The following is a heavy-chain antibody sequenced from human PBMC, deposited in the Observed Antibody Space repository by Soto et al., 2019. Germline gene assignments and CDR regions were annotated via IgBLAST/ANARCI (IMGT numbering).Heavy chain of an antibody. D-gene: IGHD5-12*01. CDR2: IYYSGST. CDR1: GGSISSGGYY. CDR3: ARGTPRDRYNLVSWFDP. J-gene: IGHJ5*02. Sequence: SETLSLTCTVSGGSISSGGYYWSWIRQHPGKGLEWIGYIYYSGSTCYNPSLKSRVTISVDTSKNQFSLKLSSVTAADTAVYYCARGTPRDRYNLVSWFDPWGQGTLVTVSS. V-gene: IGHV4-31*03.